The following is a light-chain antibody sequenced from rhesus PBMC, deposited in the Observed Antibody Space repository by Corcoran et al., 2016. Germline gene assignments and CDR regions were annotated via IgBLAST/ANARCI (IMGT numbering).Light chain of an antibody. J-gene: IGKJ3*01. CDR2: QAS. V-gene: IGKV1-25*01. Sequence: MTQSPSSLSASVGDTVTITCRASQGISRYLAWYQQKPGKAPKLLIYQASTLQSGVPSRFRGSGSGTDFTLTISSLQSEDFATYYCQQHNSYPFTFVPGTKLDIK. CDR3: QQHNSYPFT. CDR1: QGISRY.